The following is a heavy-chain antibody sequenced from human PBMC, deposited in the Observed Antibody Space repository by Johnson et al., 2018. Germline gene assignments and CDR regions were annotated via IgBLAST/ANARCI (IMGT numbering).Heavy chain of an antibody. Sequence: QVQLVESGGGVVQPGRSLRLSCAASGFTFSGYGMYWVRQAPGKGLEWVAVISYDGSNKYYADSVKGRFTISRDNSKNTLYLQMNSLRAGDTAGNYCARGHWIHGLDMWGRGTMVTVSS. V-gene: IGHV3-30*03. CDR2: ISYDGSNK. CDR1: GFTFSGYG. CDR3: ARGHWIHGLDM. D-gene: IGHD5-18*01. J-gene: IGHJ3*02.